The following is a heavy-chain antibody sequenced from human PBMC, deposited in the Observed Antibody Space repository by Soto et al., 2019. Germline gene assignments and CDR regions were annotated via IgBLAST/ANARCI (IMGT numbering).Heavy chain of an antibody. CDR2: INPKTGDT. CDR1: GYTFTDSH. J-gene: IGHJ4*02. D-gene: IGHD3-9*01. CDR3: ERDPPRYFPSTPEGAGL. V-gene: IGHV1-2*02. Sequence: GASVKVSCKASGYTFTDSHIHWVRQASGQGLEWLGWINPKTGDTNYPQKFQGRITMTSDTSMSTAYMELTNLTSDDTAVYYCERDPPRYFPSTPEGAGLWGQGTLVTVSS.